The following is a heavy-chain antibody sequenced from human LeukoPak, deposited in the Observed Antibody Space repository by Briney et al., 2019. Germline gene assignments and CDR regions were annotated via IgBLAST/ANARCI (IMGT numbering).Heavy chain of an antibody. CDR2: INSDGINT. Sequence: HPGGSLRLSCAASGFTFSNYWMHWVRQAPGKGLVWVSRINSDGINTSYADSVKGRFTISRDSAKNSLYLQMNSLRAEDTAVYYCARDGTEYYDFWSGYSTFGYYYYYMDVWGKGTTVTVSS. J-gene: IGHJ6*03. D-gene: IGHD3-3*01. V-gene: IGHV3-74*01. CDR1: GFTFSNYW. CDR3: ARDGTEYYDFWSGYSTFGYYYYYMDV.